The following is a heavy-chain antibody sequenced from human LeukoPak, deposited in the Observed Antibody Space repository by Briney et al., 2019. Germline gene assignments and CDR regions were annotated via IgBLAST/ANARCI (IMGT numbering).Heavy chain of an antibody. CDR3: ARESVAGTDY. D-gene: IGHD6-19*01. Sequence: PGGSLRLSCGASGFTFSSYAMHWVRQAPGKGLEWVAVISYDGSNKYYADSVKGRFTISRDNSKNTLYLQMNSLRAEDTAVYYCARESVAGTDYWGQGTLVTVSS. CDR1: GFTFSSYA. J-gene: IGHJ4*02. CDR2: ISYDGSNK. V-gene: IGHV3-30-3*01.